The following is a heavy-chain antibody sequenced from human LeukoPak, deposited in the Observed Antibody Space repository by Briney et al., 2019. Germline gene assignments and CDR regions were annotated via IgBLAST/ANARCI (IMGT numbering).Heavy chain of an antibody. D-gene: IGHD2-21*02. CDR3: AREVLGATKKVTAIPTYYFDY. V-gene: IGHV4-30-2*01. Sequence: SETLSLTCAVSGGSISSGGYSWSWIRQPPGKGLEWIGYIYHSGSTYYNPSLKSRVTISVDRSKNQFSLKLSSVTAADTAVYYCAREVLGATKKVTAIPTYYFDYWGQGTLVTVSS. CDR1: GGSISSGGYS. J-gene: IGHJ4*02. CDR2: IYHSGST.